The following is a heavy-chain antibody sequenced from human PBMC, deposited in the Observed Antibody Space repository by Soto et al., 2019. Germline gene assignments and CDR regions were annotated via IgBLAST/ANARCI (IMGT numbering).Heavy chain of an antibody. CDR2: LNSGGST. J-gene: IGHJ4*02. V-gene: IGHV3-66*01. CDR3: ARVSGRYYFDY. Sequence: PGGSLRLSCAASGFTVSSNYMSWVRQAPGKGLEWVSALNSGGSTYYADSVQGRFTISRDNSKNTLYVQMNSLRAEDTAVYYCARVSGRYYFDYWGQGTLVTVSS. CDR1: GFTVSSNY. D-gene: IGHD3-10*01.